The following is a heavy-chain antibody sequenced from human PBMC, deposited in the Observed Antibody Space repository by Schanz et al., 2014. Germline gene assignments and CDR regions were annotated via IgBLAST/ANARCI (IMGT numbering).Heavy chain of an antibody. CDR2: IHTGSGNT. Sequence: QVQLVQSGAEVKKPGASVKVSCQASGYTFAGHAVHWVRQAPGQGPEWVGWIHTGSGNTKYSQKVEGRVTITRDTYASIVYMELSSLRSEDTAVFFCASGEAVVTSSGVVIVPMNVWGKGTTVIVSS. CDR1: GYTFAGHA. V-gene: IGHV1-3*04. D-gene: IGHD3-3*01. CDR3: ASGEAVVTSSGVVIVPMNV. J-gene: IGHJ6*03.